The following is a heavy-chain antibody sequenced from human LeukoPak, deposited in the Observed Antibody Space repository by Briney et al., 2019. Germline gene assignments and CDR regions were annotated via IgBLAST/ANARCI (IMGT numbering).Heavy chain of an antibody. Sequence: SETLSLTCTVSGGSISSSSYYWGWIRQPPGKGLEWIGSIYYSGSTYYNPSLKSRVTISVDTSKSQFSLKLSSVTAADTAVYYCARDLRYSSSWPYYFDYWGQGTLVTVSS. V-gene: IGHV4-39*07. CDR2: IYYSGST. CDR3: ARDLRYSSSWPYYFDY. J-gene: IGHJ4*02. D-gene: IGHD6-13*01. CDR1: GGSISSSSYY.